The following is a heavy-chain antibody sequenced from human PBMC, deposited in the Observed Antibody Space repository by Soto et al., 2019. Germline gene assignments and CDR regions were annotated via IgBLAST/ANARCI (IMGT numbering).Heavy chain of an antibody. J-gene: IGHJ6*02. CDR3: ARREAVADYYYGMDV. CDR1: GYSFTSYW. CDR2: IVPSDSYT. V-gene: IGHV5-10-1*01. D-gene: IGHD6-19*01. Sequence: GESLKISCKGSGYSFTSYWISWVRQMPGKGLEWMGRIVPSDSYTNYSPSFQGHVTISADKSISTAYLQWSSLKASYTAMYYCARREAVADYYYGMDVWGQGTTVTVSS.